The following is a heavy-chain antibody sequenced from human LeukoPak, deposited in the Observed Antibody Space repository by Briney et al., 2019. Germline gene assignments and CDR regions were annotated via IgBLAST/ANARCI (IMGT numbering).Heavy chain of an antibody. CDR3: AREGDIVVVPAANPDGNWFDP. V-gene: IGHV1-2*02. CDR1: GYTFTGYY. Sequence: GASVKVSCKASGYTFTGYYMHWVRQAPGQGLEWMGWINPNSGGTNYAQKFQGRVTMTRDTSISTAYMELSRLRSDDTAVYYCAREGDIVVVPAANPDGNWFDPWGQGTLVTVSS. D-gene: IGHD2-2*01. CDR2: INPNSGGT. J-gene: IGHJ5*02.